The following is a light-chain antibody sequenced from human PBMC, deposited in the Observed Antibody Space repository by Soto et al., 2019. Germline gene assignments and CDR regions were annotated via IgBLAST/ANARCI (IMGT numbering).Light chain of an antibody. J-gene: IGKJ2*01. CDR2: GAS. CDR3: QQYGSSPNT. V-gene: IGKV3-20*01. Sequence: EIVLTQSPGTLSLSPGERATLSCRASQSVSSSYLAWYQQKPGQAPRLLIYGASSRATGIPDRFSGSGSGTDLLLTISRLEPEDFAVYYCQQYGSSPNTFGQGTKLEI. CDR1: QSVSSSY.